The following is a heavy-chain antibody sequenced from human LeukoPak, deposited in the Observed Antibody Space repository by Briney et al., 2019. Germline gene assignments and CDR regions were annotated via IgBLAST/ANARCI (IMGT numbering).Heavy chain of an antibody. D-gene: IGHD6-25*01. V-gene: IGHV1-2*02. CDR1: GYTFTGYS. CDR2: IDPNSGDT. Sequence: ASVKVSCKTAGYTFTGYSVHSVRQAPGQGLEWMGWIDPNSGDTKCELKFQGRVIMTRDTSVSTASMEVSRLRSDDTAVYYCARGRGSGALDFWGQGTLLTVSS. CDR3: ARGRGSGALDF. J-gene: IGHJ4*02.